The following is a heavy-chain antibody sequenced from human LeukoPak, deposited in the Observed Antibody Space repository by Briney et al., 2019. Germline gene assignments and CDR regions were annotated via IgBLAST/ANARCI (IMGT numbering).Heavy chain of an antibody. Sequence: SSETLSLTCTVYGGSFSGYYWSWIRQPPGKGLEWIGYIYYSGSTNYNPSLKSRVTISVDTSKNQFSLKLSSVTAADTAVYYCARVLIAYYYDSSGIDAFDIWGQGTMVTVSS. D-gene: IGHD3-22*01. V-gene: IGHV4-59*01. CDR1: GGSFSGYY. CDR2: IYYSGST. J-gene: IGHJ3*02. CDR3: ARVLIAYYYDSSGIDAFDI.